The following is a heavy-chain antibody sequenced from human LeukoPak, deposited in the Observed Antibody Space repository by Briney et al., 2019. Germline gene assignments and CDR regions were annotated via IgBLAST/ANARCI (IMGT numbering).Heavy chain of an antibody. CDR3: AKDGYYESSGYSYFDY. CDR1: GFTFSSYA. D-gene: IGHD3-22*01. CDR2: ISGSGGTT. Sequence: GGSLRLSCAASGFTFSSYAMSWVRQAPGKGLEWVSAISGSGGTTHYADSVKGRFTISRDNSKNTLSLQMNSLRAEDTAVYYCAKDGYYESSGYSYFDYRGQGTLVTVSS. J-gene: IGHJ4*02. V-gene: IGHV3-23*01.